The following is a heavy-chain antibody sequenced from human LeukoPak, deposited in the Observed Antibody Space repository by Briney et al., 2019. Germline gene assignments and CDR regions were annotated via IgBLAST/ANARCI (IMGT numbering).Heavy chain of an antibody. J-gene: IGHJ4*02. CDR1: GFTFSDYY. CDR3: ARDELWTVVEPALDY. V-gene: IGHV3-11*04. D-gene: IGHD2-2*01. Sequence: GGSLRLSCAASGFTFSDYYMSWSRQAPGKGLEGVSYISSSGSTIYYADSVKGRFTISRDNAKNSLYLQMNSLRAEDTAVYYCARDELWTVVEPALDYWGQGTLVTVSS. CDR2: ISSSGSTI.